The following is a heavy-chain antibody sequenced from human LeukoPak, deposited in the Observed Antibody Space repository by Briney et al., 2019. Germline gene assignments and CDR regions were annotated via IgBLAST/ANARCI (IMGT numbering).Heavy chain of an antibody. D-gene: IGHD6-19*01. CDR3: ARGAPASGLDG. CDR1: GYNLNTYH. CDR2: IIPILGIA. Sequence: ASVKVSCKASGYNLNTYHMHWVRQAPGQGLEWMGRIIPILGIASYAQKFQGRVTITADKSTSTAYMELSSLRSEDTAVYYCARGAPASGLDGWGQGTLVTVSS. J-gene: IGHJ4*02. V-gene: IGHV1-69*04.